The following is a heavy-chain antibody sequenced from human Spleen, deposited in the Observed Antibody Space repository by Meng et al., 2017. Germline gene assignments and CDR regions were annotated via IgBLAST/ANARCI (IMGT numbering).Heavy chain of an antibody. D-gene: IGHD1-1*01. CDR2: IYYSGRT. CDR3: AREGLIKLEDAFDI. Sequence: SETLSLTCTVSGGSISSSSDYWGWIRQPPGKGLEWIGSIYYSGRTYYNPSLKSRVTISVDTSKNQFSLKLSSVTAADTAVYYCAREGLIKLEDAFDIWGQGTMVTVSS. J-gene: IGHJ3*02. CDR1: GGSISSSSDY. V-gene: IGHV4-39*07.